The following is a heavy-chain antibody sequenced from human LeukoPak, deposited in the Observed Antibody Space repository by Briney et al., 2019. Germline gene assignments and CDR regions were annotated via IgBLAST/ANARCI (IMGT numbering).Heavy chain of an antibody. Sequence: ASVKVSCKASGGTFCSYAISWVRQAPGQGLEWMGRIIPIFGTANYAQKFQGRVTITTDESTSTAYMELSSLRSEDTAVYYCARDSLEMVLDYWGQGTLVTVSS. D-gene: IGHD3-10*01. J-gene: IGHJ4*02. CDR1: GGTFCSYA. CDR3: ARDSLEMVLDY. CDR2: IIPIFGTA. V-gene: IGHV1-69*05.